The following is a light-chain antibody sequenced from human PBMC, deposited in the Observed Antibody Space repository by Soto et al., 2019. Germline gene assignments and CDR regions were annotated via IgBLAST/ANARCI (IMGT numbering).Light chain of an antibody. Sequence: EIVLTQSPGTLSLSPGERATLSCRASQSVSSSYLAWYQQKPGQAPRLLIYGASSRATGIPDRFSGSGSGTEFTLTISRLEPEDFAVYYCQQYGSSLPLTFGGGTKVEIK. CDR1: QSVSSSY. V-gene: IGKV3-20*01. J-gene: IGKJ4*01. CDR2: GAS. CDR3: QQYGSSLPLT.